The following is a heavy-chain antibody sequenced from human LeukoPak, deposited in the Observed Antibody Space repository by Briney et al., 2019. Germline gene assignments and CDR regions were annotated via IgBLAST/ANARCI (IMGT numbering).Heavy chain of an antibody. CDR2: IYTSGST. J-gene: IGHJ4*02. V-gene: IGHV4-4*07. CDR3: ARVVTFGALYYFDY. D-gene: IGHD3/OR15-3a*01. Sequence: SETLSLTCTVSGGSISSYYWSWIRQPAGKGLEWIGRIYTSGSTNYNPSLKSRVTMSVDTSKNRFSLKLSSVTAADTAVYYCARVVTFGALYYFDYWGQGTLVTVSS. CDR1: GGSISSYY.